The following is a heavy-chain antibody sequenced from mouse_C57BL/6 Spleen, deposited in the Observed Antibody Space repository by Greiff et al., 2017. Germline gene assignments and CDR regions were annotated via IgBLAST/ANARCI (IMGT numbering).Heavy chain of an antibody. CDR2: ISSGGDYI. J-gene: IGHJ1*03. Sequence: EVKLMESGEGLVKPGGSLKLSCAASGFTFSSYAMSWVRQTPEKRLEWVAYISSGGDYIYYADTVKGRFTISRDNARNTLYLQMSSLKSEDTAMYYCTRDHYGSHWYFDVWGTGTTVTVSS. V-gene: IGHV5-9-1*02. CDR1: GFTFSSYA. CDR3: TRDHYGSHWYFDV. D-gene: IGHD1-1*01.